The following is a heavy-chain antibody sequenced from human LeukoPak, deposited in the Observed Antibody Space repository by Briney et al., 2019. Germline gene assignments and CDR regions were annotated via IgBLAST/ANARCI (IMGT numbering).Heavy chain of an antibody. J-gene: IGHJ4*02. Sequence: GGSLRLSCAASGFIFSHYTMTWVRQAPGKGLEWVSSINGSGDATKYADSVMGRFTISRDNSKNTVSLQMNRLRAEDTAFYYCAKSVFGSDGCKFLHSWAQGPLVTPSS. CDR2: INGSGDAT. V-gene: IGHV3-23*01. CDR1: GFIFSHYT. D-gene: IGHD3-3*01. CDR3: AKSVFGSDGCKFLHS.